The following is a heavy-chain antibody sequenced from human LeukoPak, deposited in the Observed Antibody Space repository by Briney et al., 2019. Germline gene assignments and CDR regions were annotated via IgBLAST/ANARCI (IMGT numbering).Heavy chain of an antibody. J-gene: IGHJ4*02. V-gene: IGHV1-46*01. Sequence: ASVRVSCKASGYTFTSYYMHWVRQAPGQGLEWMGIINPSGGSASYAQKFQGRVTMTRDTSTSTVYTEVSSLRSEDTAVYYCARGMYYYDSSGYYHFDYWGQGTLVTVPS. D-gene: IGHD3-22*01. CDR1: GYTFTSYY. CDR2: INPSGGSA. CDR3: ARGMYYYDSSGYYHFDY.